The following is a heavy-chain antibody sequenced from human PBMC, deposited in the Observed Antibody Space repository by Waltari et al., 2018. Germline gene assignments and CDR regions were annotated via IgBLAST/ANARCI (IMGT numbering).Heavy chain of an antibody. CDR1: GYSISSGYY. CDR3: ARDLGVVVPAATGFDY. D-gene: IGHD2-2*01. J-gene: IGHJ4*02. V-gene: IGHV4-38-2*02. Sequence: QVQLQESGPGLVKPSETLSLTCTVSGYSISSGYYWGWIRQPPGKGLEWIGSIYHSGSTYYNPSLKSRVTISVDTSKNQFSLKLSSVTAADTAVYYCARDLGVVVPAATGFDYWGQGTLVTVSS. CDR2: IYHSGST.